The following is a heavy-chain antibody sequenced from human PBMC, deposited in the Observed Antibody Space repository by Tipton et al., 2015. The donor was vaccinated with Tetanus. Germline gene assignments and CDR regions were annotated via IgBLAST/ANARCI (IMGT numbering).Heavy chain of an antibody. J-gene: IGHJ4*02. CDR1: GGSITKDY. CDR2: ISHSGSP. CDR3: VRGRGLGAYSFGFEH. Sequence: TLSLTCNVSGGSITKDYWSWIRQSPGKTLEWIGYISHSGSPNYNPSLKSRVAISMDTSKNQISLKLSSVTAADTAVYYCVRGRGLGAYSFGFEHWGQGALVTVSS. D-gene: IGHD5-12*01. V-gene: IGHV4-59*12.